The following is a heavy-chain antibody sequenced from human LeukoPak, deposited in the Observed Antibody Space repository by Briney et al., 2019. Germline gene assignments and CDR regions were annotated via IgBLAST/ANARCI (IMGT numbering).Heavy chain of an antibody. CDR3: AKDRADYGDPFDP. Sequence: GGSLRLSCAASGFTFSSYGMHWVRQAPGKGLEWVAFIRYDGSNKYYADSVKGRFTISRDNSKNTLYLQMNSLRAEDTAVYYCAKDRADYGDPFDPWGQGTLVTVSS. V-gene: IGHV3-30*02. D-gene: IGHD4-17*01. CDR1: GFTFSSYG. CDR2: IRYDGSNK. J-gene: IGHJ5*02.